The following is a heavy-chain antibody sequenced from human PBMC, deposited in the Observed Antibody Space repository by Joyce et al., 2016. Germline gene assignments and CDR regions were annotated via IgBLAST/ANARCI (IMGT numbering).Heavy chain of an antibody. V-gene: IGHV3-48*01. CDR3: AREKYSSGAALDY. CDR2: ITSRDETI. J-gene: IGHJ4*02. CDR1: GFTFSRYT. D-gene: IGHD6-19*01. Sequence: EVQLVQSGGGLVQPGGSLRLSCTASGFTFSRYTINWVRQAPGKGLEWISYITSRDETIYLDSVKGRFTISRDNAKKSLYLQMNSLGVEDTAVYFCAREKYSSGAALDYWGQGSLVAVSS.